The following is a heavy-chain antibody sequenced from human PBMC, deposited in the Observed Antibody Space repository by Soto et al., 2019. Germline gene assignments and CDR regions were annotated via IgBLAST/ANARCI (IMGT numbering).Heavy chain of an antibody. Sequence: GGSLRLSCAASGFTFSSYAMNWVRQTPGKGLQWVSTISGRDGNTYYGDSVKGRFTISRDNSKNTVYLQMNGLRAEDTAIYYCVKDLGPSGTNGDYYYGLDVWGQGTTVTVSS. CDR1: GFTFSSYA. J-gene: IGHJ6*02. D-gene: IGHD1-7*01. CDR3: VKDLGPSGTNGDYYYGLDV. CDR2: ISGRDGNT. V-gene: IGHV3-23*01.